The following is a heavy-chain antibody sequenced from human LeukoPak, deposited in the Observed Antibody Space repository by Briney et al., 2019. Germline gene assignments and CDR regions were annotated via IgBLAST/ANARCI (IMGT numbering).Heavy chain of an antibody. V-gene: IGHV4-34*01. CDR3: ARTLVVAAGGFDY. J-gene: IGHJ4*02. CDR1: GGSFSGYY. D-gene: IGHD2-15*01. CDR2: INHSGST. Sequence: SETLSLTCAVYGGSFSGYYWSWIRQPPGKGLEWIGEINHSGSTNYNPSLKSRVTISVDTSKNQFSLKLSSVTAADTAVYYCARTLVVAAGGFDYWGQGTLVTVSS.